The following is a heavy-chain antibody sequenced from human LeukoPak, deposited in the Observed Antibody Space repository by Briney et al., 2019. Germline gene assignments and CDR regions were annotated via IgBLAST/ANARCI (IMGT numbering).Heavy chain of an antibody. V-gene: IGHV4-34*01. D-gene: IGHD1-7*01. CDR2: INHSGST. CDR3: ARGPRRTKNGNFDY. J-gene: IGHJ4*02. CDR1: GGSFSGYY. Sequence: SETLSLTCAVYGGSFSGYYWSWIRQPPGKGLEWIGEINHSGSTNYNPSLKSRVTISVDTSKTQFSLKLSSVTAADTAVYYCARGPRRTKNGNFDYWGQGTLVTVSS.